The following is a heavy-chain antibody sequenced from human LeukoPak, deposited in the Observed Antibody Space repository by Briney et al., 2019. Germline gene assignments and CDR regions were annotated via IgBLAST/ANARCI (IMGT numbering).Heavy chain of an antibody. J-gene: IGHJ5*02. CDR2: INPNSGGT. V-gene: IGHV1-2*02. Sequence: ASVKVSCKASGYTFTGYYMHWVRQAPGQGLEWMGWINPNSGGTNYAQKFQGRVTMTRDTSISTAYMELSRLRSDDTAVYYCARANHYYDSSGYYQNWFDPWGQGTLVTVSS. D-gene: IGHD3-22*01. CDR3: ARANHYYDSSGYYQNWFDP. CDR1: GYTFTGYY.